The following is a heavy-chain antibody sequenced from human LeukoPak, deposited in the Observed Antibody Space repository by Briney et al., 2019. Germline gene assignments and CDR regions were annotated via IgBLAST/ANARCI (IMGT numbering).Heavy chain of an antibody. CDR2: INHSGST. Sequence: PSETLSLTCAAYGGSFSGYYWSWIRQPPGKGLEWIGEINHSGSTNYNPSLKSRVTISVDTSKNQFSLKLSSVTAADTAVYYCASRILGTGGYYFDYWGQGTLVTVSS. J-gene: IGHJ4*02. V-gene: IGHV4-34*01. CDR1: GGSFSGYY. D-gene: IGHD7-27*01. CDR3: ASRILGTGGYYFDY.